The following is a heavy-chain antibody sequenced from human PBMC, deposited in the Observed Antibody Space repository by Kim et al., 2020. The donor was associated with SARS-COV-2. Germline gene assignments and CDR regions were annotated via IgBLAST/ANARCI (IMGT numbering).Heavy chain of an antibody. CDR2: IYYSGST. J-gene: IGHJ4*02. D-gene: IGHD2-2*01. Sequence: SETLSLTCTVSGGSISSGGYYWSWIRQHPGKGLEWIGYIYYSGSTYYNPSLKSRVTISVDTSKNQFSLKLSSVTAADTAVYYCARVMRGDIVVVPAGHFDYWGQGTLVTVSS. CDR1: GGSISSGGYY. CDR3: ARVMRGDIVVVPAGHFDY. V-gene: IGHV4-31*03.